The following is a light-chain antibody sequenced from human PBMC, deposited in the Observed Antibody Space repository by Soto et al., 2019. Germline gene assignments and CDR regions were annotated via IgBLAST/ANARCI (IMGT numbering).Light chain of an antibody. V-gene: IGKV1-39*01. CDR2: AAS. CDR3: QQSYGTPLT. Sequence: DMEMTQSPSSLSASVGDRVTITCRASQSISNYLTWYQHKPGKVTKLLIYAASSLQSRVPTRFSGGGSATDFTLTINSLHPEDLATYYCQQSYGTPLTFGGGTKIEIK. CDR1: QSISNY. J-gene: IGKJ4*01.